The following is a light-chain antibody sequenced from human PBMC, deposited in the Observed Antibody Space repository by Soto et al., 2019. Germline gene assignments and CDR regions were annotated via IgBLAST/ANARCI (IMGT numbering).Light chain of an antibody. CDR3: LQGYNYPYT. V-gene: IGKV1-6*01. J-gene: IGKJ2*01. CDR1: QGIKND. Sequence: AIQMTQSPSSLSASVGDRVTITCRASQGIKNDVAWYQQKPGKAPKLLIYAASSLQSGVPPRFSGSGSGTDFTLTISSVQPEDFATYYCLQGYNYPYTFGQGTKLEIK. CDR2: AAS.